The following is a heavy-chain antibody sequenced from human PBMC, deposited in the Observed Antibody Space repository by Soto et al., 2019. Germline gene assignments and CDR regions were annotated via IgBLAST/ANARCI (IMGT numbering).Heavy chain of an antibody. CDR2: ISGSGGST. D-gene: IGHD3-3*01. Sequence: EVQLLESGGGLVQPGGSLRLSCAASGFTFSSYAMSWVRQAPGKGLEWVSAISGSGGSTFYADSVKGRFTISRDNSKNTLYLQMNSLRAEDTAVYYCAKGDDFWSGYYSSALLDYWGQGTLVTVSS. V-gene: IGHV3-23*01. J-gene: IGHJ4*02. CDR1: GFTFSSYA. CDR3: AKGDDFWSGYYSSALLDY.